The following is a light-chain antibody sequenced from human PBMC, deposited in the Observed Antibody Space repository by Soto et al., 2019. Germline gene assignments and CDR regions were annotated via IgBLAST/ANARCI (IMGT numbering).Light chain of an antibody. CDR3: SSYSTPRSYV. Sequence: QSALTQPASMSESPGQSITISCTGTSSDVGYYNYVSWYQQHPDTAPKVILYGVSNRPSGVSLRFSGSKSGNTASLTISGLQAEDEADYYCSSYSTPRSYVFGTGTKVTVL. CDR2: GVS. CDR1: SSDVGYYNY. J-gene: IGLJ1*01. V-gene: IGLV2-14*01.